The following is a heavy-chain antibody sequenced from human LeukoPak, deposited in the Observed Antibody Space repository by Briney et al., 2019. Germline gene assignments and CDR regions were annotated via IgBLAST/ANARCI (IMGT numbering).Heavy chain of an antibody. D-gene: IGHD5-24*01. CDR3: ARVRVATIIDY. Sequence: SETLSLTCTVSGGSISSGGYYWSWIRQPPGKGLEWIGYIYYSGSTNYNPSLKSRVTISVDTSKNQFSLKLSSVTAADTAVYYCARVRVATIIDYWGQGTLVTVSS. CDR1: GGSISSGGYY. V-gene: IGHV4-61*08. CDR2: IYYSGST. J-gene: IGHJ4*02.